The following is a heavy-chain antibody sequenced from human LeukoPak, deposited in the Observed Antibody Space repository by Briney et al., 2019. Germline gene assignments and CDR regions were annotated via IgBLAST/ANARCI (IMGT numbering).Heavy chain of an antibody. V-gene: IGHV4-31*03. J-gene: IGHJ4*02. Sequence: SQTLSLTCTVSGGSISSGTYYWSRIRQHPGKGLEWIGYIYYSGSTYYNPSLKSRLTISVDTSKNQFSLKLSSVTAADTAMYYCARMDRDYYGSGRDYFDCWGQGALVTVSS. CDR3: ARMDRDYYGSGRDYFDC. CDR2: IYYSGST. CDR1: GGSISSGTYY. D-gene: IGHD3-10*01.